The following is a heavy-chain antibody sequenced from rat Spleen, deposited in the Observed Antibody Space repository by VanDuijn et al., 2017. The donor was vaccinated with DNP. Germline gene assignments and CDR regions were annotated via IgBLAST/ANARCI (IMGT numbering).Heavy chain of an antibody. D-gene: IGHD5-1*01. CDR2: LWAGGST. CDR3: TNGSPFTY. CDR1: GFSLTSYA. J-gene: IGHJ3*01. V-gene: IGHV2-43*01. Sequence: QVQLKESGPGLVQPSQTLSLACTVSGFSLTSYAVHWVRQPSGKGLEWMGVLWAGGSTEYNSTLKPRLSISRDTSKSQVFLKMNSLRTEDTAVYFCTNGSPFTYWGQGTLVTVSS.